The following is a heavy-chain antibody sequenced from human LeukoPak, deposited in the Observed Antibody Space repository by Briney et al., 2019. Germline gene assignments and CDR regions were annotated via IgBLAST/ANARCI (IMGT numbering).Heavy chain of an antibody. D-gene: IGHD3-22*01. J-gene: IGHJ4*02. Sequence: PSETLSLTCAVYGGSFSGYYWSWIRQPPGKGLEWIGEINHSGSTNYNPSLKSRVTISVDTSKNQFFLKLSSVTAADTAVYYCARGRGPLYYYDSSGYPIVFDYWGQGTLVTVSS. CDR1: GGSFSGYY. CDR2: INHSGST. V-gene: IGHV4-34*01. CDR3: ARGRGPLYYYDSSGYPIVFDY.